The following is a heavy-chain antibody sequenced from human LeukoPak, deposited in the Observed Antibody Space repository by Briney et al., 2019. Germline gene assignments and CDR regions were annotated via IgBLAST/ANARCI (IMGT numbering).Heavy chain of an antibody. V-gene: IGHV1-69*05. Sequence: SVKVSCKASGGTFSSYAISWVRQAPGQGLEWMGRIIPSFGTANYAQKFQGRVTITTDASTSTAYMELSSLRSEDTAVYYCAREVRSGSYPTDYWGQGTLVTVSS. D-gene: IGHD1-26*01. CDR2: IIPSFGTA. CDR3: AREVRSGSYPTDY. J-gene: IGHJ4*02. CDR1: GGTFSSYA.